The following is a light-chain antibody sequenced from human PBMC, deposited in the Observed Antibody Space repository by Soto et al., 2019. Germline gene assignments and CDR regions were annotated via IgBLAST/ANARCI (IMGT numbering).Light chain of an antibody. V-gene: IGKV1-5*01. J-gene: IGKJ1*01. CDR2: DAS. Sequence: DIQMTQSPSTLSGSVGDRVTITCRASQSISSWLAWYQQKPGKAPKLLIYDASSLESGVPSRFSGSGSGTEFTLTISNLQPDDFATYYCQQYNSYSFGQGTKVDIK. CDR1: QSISSW. CDR3: QQYNSYS.